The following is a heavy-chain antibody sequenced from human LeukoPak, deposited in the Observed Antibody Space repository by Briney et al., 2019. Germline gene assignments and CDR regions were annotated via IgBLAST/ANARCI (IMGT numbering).Heavy chain of an antibody. CDR2: ISSSNSYI. V-gene: IGHV3-21*01. J-gene: IGHJ5*02. D-gene: IGHD2-2*01. CDR1: GFTFSSYS. Sequence: PGGSLRLPCAASGFTFSSYSMNWVRQAPGKGLEWVSSISSSNSYIYYADSMKGRFTISRDNAKNSLYLQMNSLRAEDTAVYYCASSNCSSTSCYLDWFDPWGQGTLVTVSS. CDR3: ASSNCSSTSCYLDWFDP.